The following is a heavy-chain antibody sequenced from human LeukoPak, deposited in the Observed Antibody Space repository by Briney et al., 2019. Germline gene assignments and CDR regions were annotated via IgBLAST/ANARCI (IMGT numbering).Heavy chain of an antibody. CDR1: GYSFTAYY. V-gene: IGHV1-2*02. D-gene: IGHD1-26*01. CDR2: ISPHSGDT. J-gene: IGHJ4*02. Sequence: ASVTVSCKASGYSFTAYYIHWVRQASGQGLEWMGWISPHSGDTDYAQKFQGRVTMTRDASISTVYMELRGLRPDDTAVYYCARDRSLPRYLRNYFDYWGQGTLDTVSS. CDR3: ARDRSLPRYLRNYFDY.